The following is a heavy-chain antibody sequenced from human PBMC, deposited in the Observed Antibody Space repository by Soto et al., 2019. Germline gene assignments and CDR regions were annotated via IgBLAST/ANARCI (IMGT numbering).Heavy chain of an antibody. J-gene: IGHJ6*02. V-gene: IGHV3-30-3*01. CDR2: TSHDGSNN. Sequence: QVQLVESGGGVLQPGRSLRLSCAASGFTLSGYSMHWVRQAPGKGLEWVAVTSHDGSNNYYADSVKGRFTISRDNSKNTLYLQMDGLRPEDTAVYFCVRDTNLVATTDYSSYGLDVWGQGTTVTVSS. CDR1: GFTLSGYS. D-gene: IGHD1-26*01. CDR3: VRDTNLVATTDYSSYGLDV.